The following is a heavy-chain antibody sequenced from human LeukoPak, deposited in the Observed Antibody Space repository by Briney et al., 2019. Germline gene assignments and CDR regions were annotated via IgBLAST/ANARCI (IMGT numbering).Heavy chain of an antibody. Sequence: ASVNVSCKASGYTFTGYYMHWVRQAPGQGREWMGWINPNSGGTNYAQKFQGRVTMTRDTSISTAYMELSRLRSDDTAVYYCARDPTHAMAPTGGDYWGQGTLVTVSS. CDR3: ARDPTHAMAPTGGDY. CDR2: INPNSGGT. V-gene: IGHV1-2*02. J-gene: IGHJ4*02. D-gene: IGHD5-18*01. CDR1: GYTFTGYY.